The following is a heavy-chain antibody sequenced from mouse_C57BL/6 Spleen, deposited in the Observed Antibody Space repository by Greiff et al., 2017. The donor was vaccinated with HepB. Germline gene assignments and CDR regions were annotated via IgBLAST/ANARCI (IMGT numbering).Heavy chain of an antibody. CDR1: GFTFSSYA. V-gene: IGHV5-4*03. CDR2: ISDGGSYT. D-gene: IGHD1-1*01. CDR3: ARGHYYGSSYWYFDV. Sequence: EVKLVESGGGLVKPGGSLKLSCAASGFTFSSYAMSWVRQTPEKRLEWVATISDGGSYTYYPDNVKGRFTISRDNAKNNLYLQMSHLKSEDTAMYYCARGHYYGSSYWYFDVWGTGTTVTVSS. J-gene: IGHJ1*03.